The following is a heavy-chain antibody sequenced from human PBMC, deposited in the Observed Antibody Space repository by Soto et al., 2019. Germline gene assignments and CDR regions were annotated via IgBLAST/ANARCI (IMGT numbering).Heavy chain of an antibody. CDR1: GFSFSTYG. J-gene: IGHJ4*02. CDR2: ISNDGSNK. V-gene: IGHV3-30*18. CDR3: AKGIGNHWAFDY. D-gene: IGHD7-27*01. Sequence: QVHLVESGGGVVQPGRSLRLSCAASGFSFSTYGMHWVRQAPGKGLEWVAFISNDGSNKYYADSVKGGFTISRDKSKNTIYLQMNSLRAEDTAVSYCAKGIGNHWAFDYWGQGTLVTAS.